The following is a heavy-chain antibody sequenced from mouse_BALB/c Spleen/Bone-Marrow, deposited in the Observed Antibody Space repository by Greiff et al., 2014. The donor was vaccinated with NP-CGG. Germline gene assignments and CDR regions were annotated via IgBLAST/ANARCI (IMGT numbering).Heavy chain of an antibody. Sequence: QVQLQQPGARLVRPGHSVTVSCTGSGYAFTNYLIEWVQQRPGQGLEWMGVIISGGGGNKYNDKFKAKATMTADKCSSTDFMQLSTLTSDDSAGYFCASSITYAMDYWGQGTSVTVSS. D-gene: IGHD2-4*01. V-gene: IGHV1-54*01. CDR1: GYAFTNYL. CDR2: IISGGGGN. CDR3: ASSITYAMDY. J-gene: IGHJ4*01.